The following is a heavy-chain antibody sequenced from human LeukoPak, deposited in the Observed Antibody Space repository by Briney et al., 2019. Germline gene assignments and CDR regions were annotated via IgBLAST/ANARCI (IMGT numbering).Heavy chain of an antibody. Sequence: PGGSLRLSCAASGFTFSSYAMHWVRQAPGKGLEWVAVISYDGSNKYYADSVKGRFTISRDNSKNTLYLQMNSLRAEDTAVYYCARDRRGSYSQEMIDFDYWGQGTLVTVSS. D-gene: IGHD1-26*01. CDR1: GFTFSSYA. V-gene: IGHV3-30-3*01. J-gene: IGHJ4*02. CDR2: ISYDGSNK. CDR3: ARDRRGSYSQEMIDFDY.